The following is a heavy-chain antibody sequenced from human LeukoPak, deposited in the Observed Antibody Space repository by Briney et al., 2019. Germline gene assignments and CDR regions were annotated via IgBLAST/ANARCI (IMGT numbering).Heavy chain of an antibody. J-gene: IGHJ6*02. CDR2: INWNGGST. D-gene: IGHD4-23*01. Sequence: EGSLRLSCAASGFTFDDYGMSWVRQAPGKGLEWVSGINWNGGSTGYADSVKGRFTISRDNAKNSLYLQMNSLRAEDTALYHCARVPGGSYYYYGMDVWGQGTTVTVSS. CDR3: ARVPGGSYYYYGMDV. V-gene: IGHV3-20*01. CDR1: GFTFDDYG.